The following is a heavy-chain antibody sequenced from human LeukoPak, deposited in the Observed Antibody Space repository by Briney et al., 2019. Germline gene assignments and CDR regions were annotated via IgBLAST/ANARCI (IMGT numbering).Heavy chain of an antibody. V-gene: IGHV3-30*02. D-gene: IGHD5-24*01. Sequence: PGGSLRLSCAASGFTFSNYAMSWVRQAPGKGLEWVAFIRYDGSNKYYADSVKGRFTISRDNSENTLYLQMNSLRAEDTAVYYCAKDFGPQRWLQFDYWGQGTLVTVSS. CDR2: IRYDGSNK. CDR3: AKDFGPQRWLQFDY. CDR1: GFTFSNYA. J-gene: IGHJ4*02.